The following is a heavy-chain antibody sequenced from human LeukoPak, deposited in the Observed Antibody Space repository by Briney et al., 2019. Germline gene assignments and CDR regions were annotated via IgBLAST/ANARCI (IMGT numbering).Heavy chain of an antibody. CDR2: ISAYNGNT. V-gene: IGHV1-18*01. D-gene: IGHD3-22*01. Sequence: ASVKVPCKASGYTFTSYGISWVRQAPGQGLEWMGWISAYNGNTNYAQKLQGRVTMTTDTSTSTAYMELRSLRSDDTAVYYCARVRYYDSSGYSPGFDYWGQGTLVTVSS. J-gene: IGHJ4*02. CDR3: ARVRYYDSSGYSPGFDY. CDR1: GYTFTSYG.